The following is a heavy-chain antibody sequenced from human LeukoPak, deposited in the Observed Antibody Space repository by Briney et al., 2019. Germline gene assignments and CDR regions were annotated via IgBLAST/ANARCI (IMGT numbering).Heavy chain of an antibody. CDR3: ARVGTSWHNDY. CDR2: INHSGST. D-gene: IGHD6-13*01. J-gene: IGHJ4*02. V-gene: IGHV4-34*01. CDR1: GGSFSAYY. Sequence: SETLSLTCAVYGGSFSAYYWSWIRQPPGKGLEWIGEINHSGSTNYNPSLKSRVTISVDTSKNQFSLKLSSVTAADTAVYYCARVGTSWHNDYGGQGTLVTVSS.